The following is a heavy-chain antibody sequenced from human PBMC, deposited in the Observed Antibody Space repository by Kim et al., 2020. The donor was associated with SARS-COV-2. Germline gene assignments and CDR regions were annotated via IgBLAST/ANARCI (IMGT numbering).Heavy chain of an antibody. CDR2: IYHSGST. Sequence: SETLSLTCAVSGGSISSSNWWSWVRQPPGKGLEWIGEIYHSGSTNYNPSLKSRVTISVDKSKNQFSLKLSSVTAADTAVYYCARYLADYYDSSGYDYGYWGQGTLVTVSS. CDR3: ARYLADYYDSSGYDYGY. CDR1: GGSISSSNW. D-gene: IGHD3-22*01. J-gene: IGHJ4*02. V-gene: IGHV4-4*02.